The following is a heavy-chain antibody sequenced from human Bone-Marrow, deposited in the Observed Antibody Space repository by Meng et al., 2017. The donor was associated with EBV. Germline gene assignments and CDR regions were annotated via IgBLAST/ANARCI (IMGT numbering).Heavy chain of an antibody. CDR1: GFTFSDDY. J-gene: IGHJ5*02. CDR3: AREKYSGSYYVPA. D-gene: IGHD1-26*01. CDR2: ISSSGSTI. V-gene: IGHV3-11*01. Sequence: QVQLVESGGGVVKRGGSXRISCAASGFTFSDDYMSWIRQAPGKGLEWVSYISSSGSTIYYADSVKGRFTISRDNAKNSLYLQMNSLRAEDTAVYYCAREKYSGSYYVPAWGQGTLVTVSS.